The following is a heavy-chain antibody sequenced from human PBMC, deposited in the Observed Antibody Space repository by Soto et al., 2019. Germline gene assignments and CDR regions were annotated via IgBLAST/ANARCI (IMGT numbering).Heavy chain of an antibody. V-gene: IGHV3-11*01. CDR3: ASFSVFGVVTSNDAFDI. J-gene: IGHJ3*02. CDR2: ISSSGSTI. Sequence: GGSLRLSCAASGFTFSDYYMSWIRQAPGKGLEWVSYISSSGSTIYYADSVKGRFTISRDNAKNSLYLQMNSLRAEDTAVYYCASFSVFGVVTSNDAFDIWGQGTMVTVSS. CDR1: GFTFSDYY. D-gene: IGHD3-3*01.